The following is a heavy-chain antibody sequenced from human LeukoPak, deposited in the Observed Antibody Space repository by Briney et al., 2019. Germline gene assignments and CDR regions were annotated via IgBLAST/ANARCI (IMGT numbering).Heavy chain of an antibody. CDR1: GVSFNGYS. J-gene: IGHJ6*03. V-gene: IGHV4-34*01. Sequence: SETLSLTCAVYGVSFNGYSWSWIRQPPGKGLEWIGEINHSGSTNYNPSLKSRVTISVDTSKNQFSLKLSSVTAADTAVYYCARLVPAATIYNSNYYYYMEVWGKGTTVTVSS. D-gene: IGHD2-2*01. CDR2: INHSGST. CDR3: ARLVPAATIYNSNYYYYMEV.